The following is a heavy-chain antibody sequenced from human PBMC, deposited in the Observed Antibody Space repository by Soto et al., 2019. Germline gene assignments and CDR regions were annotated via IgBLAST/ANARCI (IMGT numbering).Heavy chain of an antibody. CDR3: ARLPRGPYGSGGSCYFDY. Sequence: ASVKVSCKASGYTFTSYAMHWVRQAPGQRLEWMGWINAGNGNTKYSQKFQGRVTITRDTSASTAYMELSSLRSEDTAVYYCARLPRGPYGSGGSCYFDYWGQGTLVTVSS. D-gene: IGHD2-15*01. CDR2: INAGNGNT. J-gene: IGHJ4*02. CDR1: GYTFTSYA. V-gene: IGHV1-3*01.